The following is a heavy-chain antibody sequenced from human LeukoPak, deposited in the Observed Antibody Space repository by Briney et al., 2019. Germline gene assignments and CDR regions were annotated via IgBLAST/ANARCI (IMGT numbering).Heavy chain of an antibody. J-gene: IGHJ6*02. CDR1: GFTFSDHY. V-gene: IGHV3-23*01. Sequence: GGSLRLSCAASGFTFSDHYMDWVRQAPGKGLEWVSAISDNGGSTFYADSVKGRFTVSRDNSKNILYLQMNSLRAEDTAVYYCARDVMTTVTRSYGMDVWGQGTTVTVSS. CDR2: ISDNGGST. CDR3: ARDVMTTVTRSYGMDV. D-gene: IGHD4-11*01.